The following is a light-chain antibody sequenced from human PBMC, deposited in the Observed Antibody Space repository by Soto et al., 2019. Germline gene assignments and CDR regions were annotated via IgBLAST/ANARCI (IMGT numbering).Light chain of an antibody. V-gene: IGLV1-51*01. Sequence: QSVLTQPPSVSAAPGQTVTISCSGSSSNIGNNYVSWYQQFPGTAPKLLIYDNNNRPSGIPDRFSGSKSGTSATLDITGLQTGDEADYYCGTWDSSLSGTVFGGGTQLTVL. J-gene: IGLJ7*01. CDR3: GTWDSSLSGTV. CDR2: DNN. CDR1: SSNIGNNY.